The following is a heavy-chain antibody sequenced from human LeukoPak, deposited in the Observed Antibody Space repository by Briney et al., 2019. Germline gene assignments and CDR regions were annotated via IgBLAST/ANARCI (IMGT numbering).Heavy chain of an antibody. D-gene: IGHD1-26*01. CDR2: IWYDGSNK. J-gene: IGHJ3*02. CDR3: ARDGGSGDAFDI. CDR1: GFTFSSYG. V-gene: IGHV3-33*01. Sequence: GRSLTLSCAASGFTFSSYGMHWLRQAPGKGLEWVAFIWYDGSNKYYADSVKGRFTIYRENSKHQLYLQMHGLRAEDTAVYYCARDGGSGDAFDIWGQGTMVTVSS.